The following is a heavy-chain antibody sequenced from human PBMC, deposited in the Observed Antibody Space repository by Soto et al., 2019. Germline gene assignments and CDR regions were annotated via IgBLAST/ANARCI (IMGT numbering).Heavy chain of an antibody. CDR2: IIPIFGTA. J-gene: IGHJ6*02. D-gene: IGHD6-13*01. V-gene: IGHV1-69*13. CDR1: GGTFSSYA. CDR3: ARVTQSRTGYPYGMDV. Sequence: SVKVSCKAAGGTFSSYAISWVRQAPGQGLEWMGGIIPIFGTANYAQKFQGRVTITADESTSTAYMELSSLRSEDTAVYYCARVTQSRTGYPYGMDVWGQGTKVTVYS.